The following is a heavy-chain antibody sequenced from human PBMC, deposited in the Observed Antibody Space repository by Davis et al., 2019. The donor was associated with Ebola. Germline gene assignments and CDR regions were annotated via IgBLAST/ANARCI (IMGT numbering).Heavy chain of an antibody. Sequence: PGGSLRLSCAASGFTFSSYSMSWVRQAPGKGLEWVSSISSSSSYIYYADSVKGRFTISRDNAKNSLYLQMNSLRAEDTAVYYCARDSTTVVSQKQFDYWGQGTLVTVSS. V-gene: IGHV3-21*01. CDR2: ISSSSSYI. D-gene: IGHD4-23*01. J-gene: IGHJ4*02. CDR1: GFTFSSYS. CDR3: ARDSTTVVSQKQFDY.